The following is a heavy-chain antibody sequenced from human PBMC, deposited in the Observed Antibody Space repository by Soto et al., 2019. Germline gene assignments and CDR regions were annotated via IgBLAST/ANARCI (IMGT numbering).Heavy chain of an antibody. V-gene: IGHV3-23*01. CDR2: ISGSDGST. J-gene: IGHJ5*02. CDR1: GFTFSSYA. D-gene: IGHD3-3*01. Sequence: EVQLLESGGGLVQPGWSLRLSCAASGFTFSSYAMSWVRQAPGKGLEWVSAISGSDGSTYYADSVRGRFTISRDNSKNTLYLQMNSVRAEDTTVYYCAKGKFLEWLSTRNWFAPWGQGTLVTVSS. CDR3: AKGKFLEWLSTRNWFAP.